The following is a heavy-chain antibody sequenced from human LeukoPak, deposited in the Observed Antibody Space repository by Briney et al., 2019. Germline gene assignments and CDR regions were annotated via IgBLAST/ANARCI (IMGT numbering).Heavy chain of an antibody. J-gene: IGHJ5*02. V-gene: IGHV3-66*01. D-gene: IGHD1-20*01. CDR3: AIGNWTS. CDR1: GFTFNYAW. Sequence: GGSLRLSCAASGFTFNYAWMCWVRQAPGKGLEWVSLIYSGGSTYYADSVKGRFTISRDNSKNTLYLQMNSLRAEDTAVYYCAIGNWTSWGQGTLVTVSS. CDR2: IYSGGST.